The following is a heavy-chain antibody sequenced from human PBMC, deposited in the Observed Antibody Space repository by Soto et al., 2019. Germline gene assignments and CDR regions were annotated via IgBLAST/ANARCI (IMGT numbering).Heavy chain of an antibody. D-gene: IGHD3-22*01. CDR1: GYTFTSYD. CDR2: MNPNSGNT. CDR3: ARGLYYYGSSGPDDAFDI. V-gene: IGHV1-8*01. J-gene: IGHJ3*02. Sequence: QVQLVQSGAEVKKPWASVKVSCKTSGYTFTSYDINWVRQATGQGLEWMGWMNPNSGNTGYAQKFPGRVTMTRNTSISTAYMELSSLRSEDTAVYYCARGLYYYGSSGPDDAFDIWGQGTMVTVSS.